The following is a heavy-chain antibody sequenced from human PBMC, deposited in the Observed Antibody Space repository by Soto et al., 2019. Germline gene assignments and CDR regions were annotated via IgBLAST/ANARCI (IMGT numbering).Heavy chain of an antibody. CDR3: ARQSVDYDYVLGSYRSAFDY. CDR2: IYYSGST. CDR1: GGSISSYY. J-gene: IGHJ4*02. Sequence: SETLSLTCTVSGGSISSYYWSWIRQPPGKGLEWIGYIYYSGSTNYNPSLKSRVTISVDTSKNQFSLKLSSVTAADTAVYYCARQSVDYDYVLGSYRSAFDYWGQGTLVTVSS. D-gene: IGHD3-16*02. V-gene: IGHV4-59*08.